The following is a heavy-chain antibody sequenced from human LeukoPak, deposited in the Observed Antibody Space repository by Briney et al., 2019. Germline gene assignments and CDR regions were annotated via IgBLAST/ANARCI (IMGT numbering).Heavy chain of an antibody. CDR2: ISAYNGNT. CDR3: ARSDSNNYYYNWFDP. V-gene: IGHV1-18*01. J-gene: IGHJ5*02. CDR1: GYTFRSYG. Sequence: ASVKVSCKAFGYTFRSYGISWIRQAPGQGLQWLGWISAYNGNTNYTQNIQGRLTMTTDTSTSTAYMELRSLTSDDTAVYYCARSDSNNYYYNWFDPWGQGTLVTVSS. D-gene: IGHD3-22*01.